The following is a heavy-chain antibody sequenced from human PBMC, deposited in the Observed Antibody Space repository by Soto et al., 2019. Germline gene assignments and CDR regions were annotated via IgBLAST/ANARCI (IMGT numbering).Heavy chain of an antibody. CDR2: INAGNGNT. D-gene: IGHD4-17*01. V-gene: IGHV1-3*01. J-gene: IGHJ4*02. Sequence: ASVQVSCNGAGYTLTSYAMHSVRQAPGQRLEWMGWINAGNGNTKYSQKFQGRVTITRDTSASTAYMELSSLRSEDTAVDYCARDWYGDPDYWGQGTLVTVSS. CDR1: GYTLTSYA. CDR3: ARDWYGDPDY.